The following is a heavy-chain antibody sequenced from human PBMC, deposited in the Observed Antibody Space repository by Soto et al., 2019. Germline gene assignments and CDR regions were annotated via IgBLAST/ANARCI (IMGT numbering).Heavy chain of an antibody. CDR2: ISRDGGTK. D-gene: IGHD2-8*02. J-gene: IGHJ4*02. V-gene: IGHV3-30*03. Sequence: QVQLVESGGGVVQPGRSLRLSCAVSGFTVSTYGMHWVRQAPGKGLEWVAVISRDGGTKYYADSVKGRFTISRDNSRNPLFLEMNSLRGDDVAVYCCTGEVASGYWGEGRLVAVSS. CDR3: TGEVASGY. CDR1: GFTVSTYG.